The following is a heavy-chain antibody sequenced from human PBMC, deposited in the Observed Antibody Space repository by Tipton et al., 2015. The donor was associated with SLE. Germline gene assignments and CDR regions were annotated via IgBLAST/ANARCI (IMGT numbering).Heavy chain of an antibody. CDR3: ATGHFDF. J-gene: IGHJ5*01. D-gene: IGHD1-1*01. CDR1: GDSITRSSFY. V-gene: IGHV4-39*07. Sequence: TLSLTCTVSGDSITRSSFYWGWIRQPPGKGLEWIGSIYYSGTAHYENPSLKSRVTISIDTSRNQFSLRLKSVTAADTAVYYCATGHFDFWGQGRLVTVSS. CDR2: IYYSGTAH.